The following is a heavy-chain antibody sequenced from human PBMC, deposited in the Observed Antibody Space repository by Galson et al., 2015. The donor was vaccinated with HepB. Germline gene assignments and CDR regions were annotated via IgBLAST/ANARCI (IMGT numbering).Heavy chain of an antibody. CDR2: INHSGST. CDR3: ARSATVTTTLLIPFDY. Sequence: SETLSLTCAVYGGSFSGYYWSWIRQPPGKGLEWLGEINHSGSTNYNPSLKSRVTISVDTSKNQFSLKLSSVTAADTAVYYCARSATVTTTLLIPFDYWGQGTLVTVSS. V-gene: IGHV4-34*01. J-gene: IGHJ4*02. D-gene: IGHD4-17*01. CDR1: GGSFSGYY.